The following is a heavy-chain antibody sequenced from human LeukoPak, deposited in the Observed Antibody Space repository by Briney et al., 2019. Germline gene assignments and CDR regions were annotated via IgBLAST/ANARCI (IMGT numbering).Heavy chain of an antibody. D-gene: IGHD6-19*01. V-gene: IGHV4-38-2*02. Sequence: SETLSLTCTVSGYSLSSGYYWGWIRQPPGKGLEWIGNIYHSGSTYYNPSLKSRGTISIDTSKNQFSLKLSSVTAADTAVYYCARAYSSAWYWNWFDPWGQGTLVTVSS. CDR3: ARAYSSAWYWNWFDP. CDR1: GYSLSSGYY. J-gene: IGHJ5*02. CDR2: IYHSGST.